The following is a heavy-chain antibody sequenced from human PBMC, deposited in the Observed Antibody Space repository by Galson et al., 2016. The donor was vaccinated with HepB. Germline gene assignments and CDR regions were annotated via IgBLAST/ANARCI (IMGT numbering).Heavy chain of an antibody. V-gene: IGHV3-23*01. CDR2: ISRSGDIT. J-gene: IGHJ6*04. CDR1: GFTFRNYG. CDR3: VQGSTAPAA. Sequence: SLRLSCAASGFTFRNYGMTWVRQAPGKGLEVVSSISRSGDITDYADSVKGRLTISRDNSKNTLSLQMNSRTADDTAIYYCVQGSTAPAAWRKGTTVTVSS. D-gene: IGHD2-2*01.